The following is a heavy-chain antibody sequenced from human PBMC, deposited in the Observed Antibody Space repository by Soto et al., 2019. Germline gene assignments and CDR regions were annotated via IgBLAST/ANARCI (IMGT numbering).Heavy chain of an antibody. CDR3: ARDETGDSYYYYYGMDV. CDR2: ILPIFGTT. CDR1: GGTFNIYN. V-gene: IGHV1-69*01. J-gene: IGHJ6*02. D-gene: IGHD7-27*01. Sequence: QVQLVQSGAEVKKPGASVKVSCKASGGTFNIYNINWVRQAPGQGLECMGGILPIFGTTNYAQRFQGRLTIIADDSTSTAYMELSSLRSEDTAVYYCARDETGDSYYYYYGMDVWGQGTTVTVTS.